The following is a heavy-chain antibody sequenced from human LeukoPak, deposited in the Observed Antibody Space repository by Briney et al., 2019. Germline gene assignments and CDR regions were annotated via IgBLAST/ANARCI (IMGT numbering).Heavy chain of an antibody. CDR2: INHSGST. J-gene: IGHJ4*02. CDR3: AARNKNYFDY. V-gene: IGHV4-34*01. CDR1: GGSISSYY. D-gene: IGHD1/OR15-1a*01. Sequence: KPSETLSLTCTVSGGSISSYYWSWIRQPPGKGLEWIGEINHSGSTNYNPSLKSRVTISVDTSKNQFSLKLSSVTAADTAVYYCAARNKNYFDYWGQGTLVTVSS.